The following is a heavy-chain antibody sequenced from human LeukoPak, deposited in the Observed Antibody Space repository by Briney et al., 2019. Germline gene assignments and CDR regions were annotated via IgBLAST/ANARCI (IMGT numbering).Heavy chain of an antibody. V-gene: IGHV4-59*13. CDR1: GGSINRYY. D-gene: IGHD6-13*01. CDR2: VYYSGSI. Sequence: SETLSLTCTVSGGSINRYYRSWIRQPPGKGLEWIGFVYYSGSINYNPSLKSRVTISVDTSNNQFSLKLSSVTAADTAVYYCARLSRIAAAGAYSYHTMDVWGQGTTVTVSS. CDR3: ARLSRIAAAGAYSYHTMDV. J-gene: IGHJ6*02.